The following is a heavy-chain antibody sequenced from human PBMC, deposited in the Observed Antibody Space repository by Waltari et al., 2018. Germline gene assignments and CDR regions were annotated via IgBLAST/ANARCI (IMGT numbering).Heavy chain of an antibody. CDR1: GYSIRSGYY. J-gene: IGHJ4*02. V-gene: IGHV4-38-2*01. D-gene: IGHD4-17*01. Sequence: QVQLQESGPGLVKPSETLSLTCAVSGYSIRSGYYWGWIRQPPGKGLEWIGSIYHSGSTYYNPSLKSRVTISVDTSKNQFSLKLSSVTAADTAVYYCARRPMTTVTTTLPFDYWGQGTLVTVSS. CDR3: ARRPMTTVTTTLPFDY. CDR2: IYHSGST.